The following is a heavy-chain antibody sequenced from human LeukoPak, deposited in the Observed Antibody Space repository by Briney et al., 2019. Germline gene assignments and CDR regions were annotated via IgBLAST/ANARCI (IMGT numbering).Heavy chain of an antibody. V-gene: IGHV3-48*04. CDR3: ARDSAPGRYSGSYRTVKPYYFDY. J-gene: IGHJ4*02. Sequence: PGGSLRLSCAASGFTFSSYSMNWVRQAPGKGLEWVSYISSSSSTIYYADSVKGRFTISRDNAKNSLYLQMNSLRAEDTAVYYCARDSAPGRYSGSYRTVKPYYFDYWGQGTLVTVSS. CDR1: GFTFSSYS. D-gene: IGHD1-26*01. CDR2: ISSSSSTI.